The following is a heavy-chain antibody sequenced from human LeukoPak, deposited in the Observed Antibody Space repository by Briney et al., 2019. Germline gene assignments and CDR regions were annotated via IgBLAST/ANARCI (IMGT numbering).Heavy chain of an antibody. J-gene: IGHJ4*02. V-gene: IGHV4-39*01. CDR1: GGSISTSNYY. Sequence: SETLSLTCTVSGGSISTSNYYWGWIRQPPGKGLEWIGNIFYSGSTYYNPSLKSRVTISVDTSKNQFSLKLSSVTAADTAVYYCARLSRGNVRNFDYWGQGTLVTVSS. CDR2: IFYSGST. CDR3: ARLSRGNVRNFDY.